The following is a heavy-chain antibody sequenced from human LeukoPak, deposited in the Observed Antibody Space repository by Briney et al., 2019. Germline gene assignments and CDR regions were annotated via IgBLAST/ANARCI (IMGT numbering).Heavy chain of an antibody. Sequence: GGSLRLSCAASGFTFSSYAMHWVRQAPGKGLEYVSAISSNGGSTYYANSVKGRFTISRDNSKNTLYLQMGSLRAEDMAVYYCARGYYYDSSGYYYEQLYAFDIWGQGTMVTVSS. J-gene: IGHJ3*02. CDR2: ISSNGGST. CDR1: GFTFSSYA. CDR3: ARGYYYDSSGYYYEQLYAFDI. D-gene: IGHD3-22*01. V-gene: IGHV3-64*01.